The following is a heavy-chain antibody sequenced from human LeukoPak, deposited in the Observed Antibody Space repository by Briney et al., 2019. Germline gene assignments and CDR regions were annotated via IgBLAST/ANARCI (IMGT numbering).Heavy chain of an antibody. CDR3: ARGSGYESPPNWFDP. J-gene: IGHJ5*02. Sequence: SETLSLTCAVYGGSFSGYYWSWIGQPPGKGLEWIGEINHSGSTNYNPSLKSRVTISVDTSKNQFSLKLSSVTAADTAVYYCARGSGYESPPNWFDPGGQGTLVTVSS. V-gene: IGHV4-34*01. CDR2: INHSGST. CDR1: GGSFSGYY. D-gene: IGHD5-12*01.